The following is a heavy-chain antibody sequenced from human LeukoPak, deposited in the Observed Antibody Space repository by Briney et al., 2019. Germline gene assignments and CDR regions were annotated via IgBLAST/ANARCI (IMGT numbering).Heavy chain of an antibody. Sequence: ASVKISCKASPYRFTNFHIHWVRQAPGQGLEWMGGINPTGENIMYAKKFQGRVTMTRDTSTNTVYMDLSRLRAEDTAVYFCATILVGYNHFDYWVQATHVFVSS. CDR1: PYRFTNFH. CDR2: INPTGENI. J-gene: IGHJ4*01. D-gene: IGHD5-24*01. CDR3: ATILVGYNHFDY. V-gene: IGHV1-46*01.